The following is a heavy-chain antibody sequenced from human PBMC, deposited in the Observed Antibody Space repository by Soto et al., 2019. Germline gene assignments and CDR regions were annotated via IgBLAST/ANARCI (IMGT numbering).Heavy chain of an antibody. V-gene: IGHV3-11*06. D-gene: IGHD2-2*02. CDR2: ISGRNTFT. CDR3: ARDGCVIIPGAIGGGYGMDV. J-gene: IGHJ6*02. Sequence: QVQLVESGGGLVKPGGSLRLSCAASGFNFSDYYMSWIRQAPGKGLEWISYISGRNTFTQYTDSVKGRFTISRDNAKNSLYLQLNSLTAEDTAVYYCARDGCVIIPGAIGGGYGMDVWGQGPTVTVSS. CDR1: GFNFSDYY.